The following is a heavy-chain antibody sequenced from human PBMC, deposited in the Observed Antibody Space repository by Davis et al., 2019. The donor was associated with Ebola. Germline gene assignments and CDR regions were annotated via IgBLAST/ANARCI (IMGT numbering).Heavy chain of an antibody. V-gene: IGHV3-23*01. J-gene: IGHJ4*02. CDR1: GFTFSSYA. Sequence: PGGSLRLSCAASGFTFSSYAMSWVRQAPGKGLEWVSAISGSGGSTYYADSVKGRFTISRDNSKNTLYLQMNSLRAEDTAVYYCAKGGYYYDSSGYYFAQFDYWGQGTLVTVSS. D-gene: IGHD3-22*01. CDR3: AKGGYYYDSSGYYFAQFDY. CDR2: ISGSGGST.